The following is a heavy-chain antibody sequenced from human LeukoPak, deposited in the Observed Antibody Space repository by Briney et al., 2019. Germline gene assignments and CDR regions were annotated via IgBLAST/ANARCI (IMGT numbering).Heavy chain of an antibody. CDR2: INPNSGGT. CDR1: GYTFTGYY. J-gene: IGHJ4*02. D-gene: IGHD2-15*01. Sequence: ASVKVSCTASGYTFTGYYMHWVRQAPGQGLEWMGRINPNSGGTNYAQKFQGRVTMTRDTSISTAYMELSSLRSEDTAVYYCARDSGYCSGGSCYSGIDYWGQGTLVTVSS. V-gene: IGHV1-2*06. CDR3: ARDSGYCSGGSCYSGIDY.